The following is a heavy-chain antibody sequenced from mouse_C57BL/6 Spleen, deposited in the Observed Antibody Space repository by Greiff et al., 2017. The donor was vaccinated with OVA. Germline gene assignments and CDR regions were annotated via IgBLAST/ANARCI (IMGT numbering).Heavy chain of an antibody. D-gene: IGHD2-5*01. Sequence: DVTLVESGGGLVKPGGSLKLSCAASGFTFSSYAMSWVRQTPEKRLEWVATISDGGSYTYYPDNVKGRFTISRDNAKNNLYLQRSHLKSEDTAMYYCARDQGIVTFDYWGQGTTLTVSS. CDR3: ARDQGIVTFDY. J-gene: IGHJ2*01. V-gene: IGHV5-4*01. CDR2: ISDGGSYT. CDR1: GFTFSSYA.